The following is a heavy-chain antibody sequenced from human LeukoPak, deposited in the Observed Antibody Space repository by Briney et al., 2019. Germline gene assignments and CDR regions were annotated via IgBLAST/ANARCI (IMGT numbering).Heavy chain of an antibody. D-gene: IGHD3-10*01. V-gene: IGHV1-18*01. CDR1: GYTFTSYG. CDR3: ARSPSDYYGSGSYH. J-gene: IGHJ1*01. Sequence: ASVKVSCKASGYTFTSYGISWVRQAPGQGLEWMGWISAYNGNTNYAQKLQGRVTMTTDTSTSTAYMELRSLRSEDTAVYYCARSPSDYYGSGSYHWGQGTLVTVSS. CDR2: ISAYNGNT.